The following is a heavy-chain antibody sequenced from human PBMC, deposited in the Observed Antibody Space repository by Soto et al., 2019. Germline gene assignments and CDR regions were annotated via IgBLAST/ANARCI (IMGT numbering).Heavy chain of an antibody. CDR1: GFTFSSYA. Sequence: GGYLRLSCAASGFTFSSYAMSWVRQAPGKGLEWVSAISGSGGSTYYADSVKGRFTISRDNSKNTLYLQMNSLRAEDTAVYYCAKEGPYYYDSSGYYGLDYWGQGTLVTVSS. J-gene: IGHJ4*02. CDR3: AKEGPYYYDSSGYYGLDY. CDR2: ISGSGGST. V-gene: IGHV3-23*01. D-gene: IGHD3-22*01.